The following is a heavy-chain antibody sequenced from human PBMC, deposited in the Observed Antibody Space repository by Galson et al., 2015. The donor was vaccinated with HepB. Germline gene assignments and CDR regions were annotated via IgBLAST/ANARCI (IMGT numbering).Heavy chain of an antibody. J-gene: IGHJ4*02. CDR1: GFTFSSYA. CDR2: ISSSGGTT. V-gene: IGHV3-23*01. Sequence: SLRLSCAASGFTFSSYAMRWVRQAPGKGLEWVSGISSSGGTTYYADSVKGRFTISRDSSKNTLYLQMNSLRVEDTAVYYCAKAGGDCDNGEWYYFDYWGQGALVTVSS. D-gene: IGHD2-8*01. CDR3: AKAGGDCDNGEWYYFDY.